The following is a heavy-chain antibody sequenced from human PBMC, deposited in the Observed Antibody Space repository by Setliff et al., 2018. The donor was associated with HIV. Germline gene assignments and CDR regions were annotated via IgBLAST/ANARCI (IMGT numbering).Heavy chain of an antibody. CDR3: AGGFWSGPLFDP. V-gene: IGHV4-39*01. CDR1: GDSIRSRSFY. CDR2: IYYVGST. J-gene: IGHJ5*01. Sequence: TSETLSLTCNVSGDSIRSRSFYWAWIRQTPGERPEWIGTIYYVGSTYHNPYLKSRTSISVDPSKNQFSLKLYSVTAADTAVYYCAGGFWSGPLFDPWGRGTLVTVSS. D-gene: IGHD3-3*01.